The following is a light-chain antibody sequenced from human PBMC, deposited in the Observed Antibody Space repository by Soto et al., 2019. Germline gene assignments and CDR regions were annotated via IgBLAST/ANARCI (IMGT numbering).Light chain of an antibody. J-gene: IGKJ1*01. V-gene: IGKV1-39*01. Sequence: DIRMTQSPSSPSASVGDTVTITCRSSQSISSHLNWYQQKPGKAPNLLMYTASNLQSGVPSRFSGSGSGTDFTLTISSLQSEDFASYFCQHTFNSPPWTFGQGTQVDIK. CDR3: QHTFNSPPWT. CDR1: QSISSH. CDR2: TAS.